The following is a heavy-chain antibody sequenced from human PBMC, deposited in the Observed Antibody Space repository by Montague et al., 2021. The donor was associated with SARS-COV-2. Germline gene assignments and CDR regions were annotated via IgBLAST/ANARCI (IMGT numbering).Heavy chain of an antibody. J-gene: IGHJ3*02. V-gene: IGHV4-39*01. CDR3: ARPLVRGVPKAFDI. CDR1: GGSITRNYY. Sequence: SETLSLTCTVSGGSITRNYYWGWIRQPPGKGLEWVGNIYYSGPTLFNPSPEVRVTISVDASKNQFSLNLTSVTAADTAVYYCARPLVRGVPKAFDIWGQGALVIVSS. CDR2: IYYSGPT. D-gene: IGHD3-10*01.